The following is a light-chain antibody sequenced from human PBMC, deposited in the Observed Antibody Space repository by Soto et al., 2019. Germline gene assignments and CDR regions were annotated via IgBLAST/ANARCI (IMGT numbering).Light chain of an antibody. CDR3: NSYTNSSTLV. V-gene: IGLV2-14*03. CDR2: DVS. J-gene: IGLJ2*01. Sequence: QSVLTQSASVSGSPGQSITISCTGTSSDVGGYNYVSWYQHHPGKAPKLMIYDVSNRPSGVSNRFSGSKSGNTASLTISGLQAEDEADYYCNSYTNSSTLVFGGGTKLTVL. CDR1: SSDVGGYNY.